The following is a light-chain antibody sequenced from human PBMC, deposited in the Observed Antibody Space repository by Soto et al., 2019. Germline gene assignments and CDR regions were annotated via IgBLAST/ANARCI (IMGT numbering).Light chain of an antibody. CDR1: QDIGSH. CDR3: QQFRSFPIT. Sequence: DIQMTQSPSSLSASVGDRVTITCRASQDIGSHLAWYQQKPEKAPKSLIYFASTLQSGAPSRFSASGSGTDFTLTISSLQPEDFATYYCQQFRSFPITLGQGTRLEIK. CDR2: FAS. J-gene: IGKJ5*01. V-gene: IGKV1D-16*01.